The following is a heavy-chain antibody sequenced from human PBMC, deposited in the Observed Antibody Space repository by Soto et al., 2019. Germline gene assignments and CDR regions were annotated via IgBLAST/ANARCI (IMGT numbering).Heavy chain of an antibody. V-gene: IGHV4-59*02. CDR1: GGSVSSYE. Sequence: XTLSLTCTVSGGSVSSYEWSWIRQPPGKGLEWIGYIYYSGSTNYNPSLKSRVNISVETSKNQFSLKLCSVNPAETALYYCAGDTAMGYYYYYGMDVWGQGTTAPVSS. D-gene: IGHD5-18*01. J-gene: IGHJ6*02. CDR3: AGDTAMGYYYYYGMDV. CDR2: IYYSGST.